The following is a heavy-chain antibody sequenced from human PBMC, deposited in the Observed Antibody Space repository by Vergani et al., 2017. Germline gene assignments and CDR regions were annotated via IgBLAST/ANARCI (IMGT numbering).Heavy chain of an antibody. J-gene: IGHJ4*02. CDR1: GYTFSSYD. D-gene: IGHD4-17*01. Sequence: QVQLVQSGAEGKKPGASVKVSCKASGYTFSSYDINWVRQATGQGLEWMGWMNPKSGNTGYAQKLQGRVTMTRNTSISTAYMELNSLRAEDTAVYYCAEDTVTTGFDYWGQGTLVTVSS. CDR2: MNPKSGNT. V-gene: IGHV1-8*01. CDR3: AEDTVTTGFDY.